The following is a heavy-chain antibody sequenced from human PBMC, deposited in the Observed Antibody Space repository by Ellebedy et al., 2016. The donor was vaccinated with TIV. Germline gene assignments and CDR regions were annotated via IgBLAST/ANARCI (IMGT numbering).Heavy chain of an antibody. V-gene: IGHV3-11*01. Sequence: GESLKISCAASGFTFSDCYMNSIRQAPGKGLEWISYISTSGSLIYYADSVKGRFTISRDNAKNSVYLQIDSLRAEDTAVYYCAATEYMSGWSAIDYWGQGTLVTVSS. J-gene: IGHJ4*02. CDR2: ISTSGSLI. CDR3: AATEYMSGWSAIDY. CDR1: GFTFSDCY. D-gene: IGHD6-19*01.